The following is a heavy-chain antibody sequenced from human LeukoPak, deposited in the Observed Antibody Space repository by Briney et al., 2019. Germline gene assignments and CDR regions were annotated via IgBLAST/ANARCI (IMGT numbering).Heavy chain of an antibody. CDR1: GFTFSDYW. CDR2: IKQDGSQR. CDR3: ARRGGSSSRRSPIDY. Sequence: GGSLRLSCTASGFTFSDYWMTRVRQAPGKGPEWVVNIKQDGSQRYYVDSVRGRFTISRDNAKNSLFLQMNGLRAEDTAVYYCARRGGSSSRRSPIDYWGQGTLVTVSS. D-gene: IGHD6-6*01. J-gene: IGHJ4*02. V-gene: IGHV3-7*01.